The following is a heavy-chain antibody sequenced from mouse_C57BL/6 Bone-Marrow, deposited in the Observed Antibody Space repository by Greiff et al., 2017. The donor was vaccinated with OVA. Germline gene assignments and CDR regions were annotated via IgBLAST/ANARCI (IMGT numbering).Heavy chain of an antibody. D-gene: IGHD2-4*01. CDR2: IDPANGNT. V-gene: IGHV14-3*01. CDR1: GFNIKNTY. J-gene: IGHJ3*01. Sequence: EVKLVESVAELVRPGASVKLSCTASGFNIKNTYMHWVKQRPEQGLEWIGRIDPANGNTKYAPKFQGKATITADTSSNTAYLQLSSLTSEDTAIYYCARVWDDYEAWFAYWGQGTLVTVSA. CDR3: ARVWDDYEAWFAY.